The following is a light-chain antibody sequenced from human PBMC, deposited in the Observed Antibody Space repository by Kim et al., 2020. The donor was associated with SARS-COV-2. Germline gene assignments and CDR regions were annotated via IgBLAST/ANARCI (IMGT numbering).Light chain of an antibody. J-gene: IGKJ1*01. Sequence: AAVGDRVSITCRESQSISTYLNWYQQKPGKAPKILIYAASSLQSGVPSRCSGSGSGTDFTLTINSLQPEDFATYFCQHSYSTPGTFGQGTKVDIK. CDR3: QHSYSTPGT. V-gene: IGKV1-39*01. CDR1: QSISTY. CDR2: AAS.